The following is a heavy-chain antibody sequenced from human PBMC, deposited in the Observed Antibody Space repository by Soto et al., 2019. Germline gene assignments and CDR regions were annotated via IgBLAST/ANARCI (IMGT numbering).Heavy chain of an antibody. CDR2: ISGSGGST. CDR3: AKFSRYCSSTSCLYYYYGMDV. Sequence: GGSLRLSCAASGFTFSSYAMSWVRQAPGKGLEWVSAISGSGGSTYYADSVKGRFTISRDNSKNTLYLQMNSLRAEDTAVYYCAKFSRYCSSTSCLYYYYGMDVWGQGTTVTVSS. V-gene: IGHV3-23*01. D-gene: IGHD2-2*01. CDR1: GFTFSSYA. J-gene: IGHJ6*02.